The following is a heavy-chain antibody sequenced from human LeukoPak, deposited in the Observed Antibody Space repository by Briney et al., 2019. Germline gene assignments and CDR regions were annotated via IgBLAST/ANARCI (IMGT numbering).Heavy chain of an antibody. CDR3: ARALYYPRYYYYMDV. CDR2: IIPIFGTA. CDR1: GGTFSSYA. D-gene: IGHD2-8*01. V-gene: IGHV1-69*13. Sequence: GASVKVSCKASGGTFSSYAISWVRQAPGQGLEWMGGIIPIFGTANYAQKFQGRVTLTADESTSTAYMELSSLRSDDTAVYYCARALYYPRYYYYMDVWGKGTTVTVSS. J-gene: IGHJ6*03.